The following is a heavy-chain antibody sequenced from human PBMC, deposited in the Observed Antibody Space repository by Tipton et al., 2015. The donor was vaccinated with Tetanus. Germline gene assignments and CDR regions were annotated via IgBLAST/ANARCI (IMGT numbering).Heavy chain of an antibody. J-gene: IGHJ5*02. Sequence: TLSLTCALSGGLITTGGYSWGWIRQTPGQGLEWIGYIYQTDSTYYNPSLRSRLTISISRSKNQFSLKLTSVTAADTAVYYCARVRAILRRTLSGLYWLDPWGQGILVTVSS. CDR2: IYQTDST. CDR1: GGLITTGGYS. D-gene: IGHD3-16*01. CDR3: ARVRAILRRTLSGLYWLDP. V-gene: IGHV4-30-2*01.